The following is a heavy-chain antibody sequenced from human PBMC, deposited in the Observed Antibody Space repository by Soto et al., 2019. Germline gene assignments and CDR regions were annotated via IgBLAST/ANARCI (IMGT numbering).Heavy chain of an antibody. CDR2: MYATGTT. J-gene: IGHJ3*02. V-gene: IGHV4-4*07. CDR1: GGSISPYF. Sequence: SETLSLTCTVSGGSISPYFWSWIRQPAGKGLEWIGRMYATGTTNYNPSLKSRVSMSIDTCENQFSLKLRSVTAADTAVYYCGRDGRYNGYEHGNPFDIWGQGTMVTVSS. D-gene: IGHD5-12*01. CDR3: GRDGRYNGYEHGNPFDI.